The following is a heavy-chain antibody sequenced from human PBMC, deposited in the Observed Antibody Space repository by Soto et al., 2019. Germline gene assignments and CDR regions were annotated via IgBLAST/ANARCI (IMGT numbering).Heavy chain of an antibody. CDR2: IYYTGST. D-gene: IGHD7-27*01. CDR1: GGSINNHY. Sequence: QVHLQESGPGLVKPSETLSLTCTVSGGSINNHYWSWIRQPPGKGLWWIGYIYYTGSTNYNPSLKSRVTMSVDTSKNQFSLNLTSLTAADTAIYYCARANWYSEYWGQGTLVTVSS. CDR3: ARANWYSEY. V-gene: IGHV4-59*11. J-gene: IGHJ4*02.